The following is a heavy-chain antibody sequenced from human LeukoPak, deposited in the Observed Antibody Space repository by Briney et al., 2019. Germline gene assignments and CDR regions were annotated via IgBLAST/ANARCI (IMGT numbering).Heavy chain of an antibody. D-gene: IGHD1-26*01. CDR3: AREDTIVGATMEVFGSFLSY. Sequence: AGRSLRLSCAASGFTFSSYAMHWVRQAPGKGLEWVAVISYDGSNKYYADSVKGRFTISRDNSKNTLYLQMNSLRAEDTAVYYCAREDTIVGATMEVFGSFLSYWGQGTLVTVSS. V-gene: IGHV3-30-3*01. CDR2: ISYDGSNK. J-gene: IGHJ4*02. CDR1: GFTFSSYA.